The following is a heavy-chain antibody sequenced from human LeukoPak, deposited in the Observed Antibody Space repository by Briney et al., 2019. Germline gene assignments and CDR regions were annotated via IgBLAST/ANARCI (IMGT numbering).Heavy chain of an antibody. CDR1: GYTFTSYD. D-gene: IGHD3-10*02. CDR2: MNPNSGNT. J-gene: IGHJ6*03. CDR3: ARKYNVRGWYYYYYMDV. Sequence: GASVKVSCKASGYTFTSYDINWVRQATGQGLEWMGWMNPNSGNTGYAQKFQGRVTMTRNTSISTAYMELSSLRSEDTAVYYCARKYNVRGWYYYYYMDVWGKGTTVTVS. V-gene: IGHV1-8*01.